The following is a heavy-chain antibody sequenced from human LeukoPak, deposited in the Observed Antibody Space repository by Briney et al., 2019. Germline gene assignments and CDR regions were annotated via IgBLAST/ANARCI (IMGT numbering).Heavy chain of an antibody. Sequence: GASVKVSCKASGYTFTSYGISWVRQAPGQGLEWMGWISAYNGNTNYAQKLQGRVTMTTDTSTSTAYMELRSLRSDDTAVYYCARDLGPDCSGGSCYGYWGQGTLVTVSS. J-gene: IGHJ4*02. D-gene: IGHD2-15*01. CDR3: ARDLGPDCSGGSCYGY. CDR2: ISAYNGNT. CDR1: GYTFTSYG. V-gene: IGHV1-18*01.